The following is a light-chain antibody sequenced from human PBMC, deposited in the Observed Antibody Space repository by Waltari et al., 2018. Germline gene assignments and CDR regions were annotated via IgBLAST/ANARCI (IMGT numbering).Light chain of an antibody. V-gene: IGKV2-28*01. Sequence: DIVMTQSPLSLPVTPGESASISCRSSQSLLHSSGDNYLDWYLQKPGQSPQLLIYLGSNRASGVPDRFSGSGSGTDFTLRITRVEAEDVGVYYCMQALETPWTFGPGTKVEIK. CDR1: QSLLHSSGDNY. J-gene: IGKJ1*01. CDR3: MQALETPWT. CDR2: LGS.